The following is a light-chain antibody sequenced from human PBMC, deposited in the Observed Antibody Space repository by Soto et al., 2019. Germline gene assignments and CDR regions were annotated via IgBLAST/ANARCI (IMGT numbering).Light chain of an antibody. Sequence: DIEMTQSPSSLSASVGDRVTITCRASASISNKLNWYQQKPGKAPALLISGASRLHSGVPSRFSGSGSGTDFTLSISSLQHEDFASYYCQQGYRTPFTFGPGTKVDIK. CDR1: ASISNK. CDR2: GAS. CDR3: QQGYRTPFT. V-gene: IGKV1-39*01. J-gene: IGKJ3*01.